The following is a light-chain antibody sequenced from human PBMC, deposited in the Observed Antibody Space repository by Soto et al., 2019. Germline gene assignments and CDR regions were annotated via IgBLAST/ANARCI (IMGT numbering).Light chain of an antibody. CDR3: SSYTSSSIYYV. Sequence: QSVLTQPASVSGSPGQSITISCTGTSRDVGGYDYVSWYQQHPGKVPRVTIYEVSNRPSGVSNRFSGSKSGNTASLTISGLQAEDEADYYCSSYTSSSIYYVFGTGTKVTVL. J-gene: IGLJ1*01. V-gene: IGLV2-14*01. CDR2: EVS. CDR1: SRDVGGYDY.